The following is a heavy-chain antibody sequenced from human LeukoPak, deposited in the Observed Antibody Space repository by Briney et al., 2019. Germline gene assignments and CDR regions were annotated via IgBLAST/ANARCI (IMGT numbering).Heavy chain of an antibody. Sequence: PGGSLRLSCAASGFTFSSSAMNWVRQAPGKGLEWVSAISGSGGSTYYAGSVKGRFTISRDNSRNTLYLQMNSLRAEDTAVYYCAKLPYQMLMFADYWGQGTLVTVSS. CDR2: ISGSGGST. J-gene: IGHJ4*02. CDR3: AKLPYQMLMFADY. D-gene: IGHD2-2*01. CDR1: GFTFSSSA. V-gene: IGHV3-23*01.